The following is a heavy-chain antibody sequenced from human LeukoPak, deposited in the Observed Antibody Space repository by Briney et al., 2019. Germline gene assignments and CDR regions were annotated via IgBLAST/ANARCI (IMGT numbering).Heavy chain of an antibody. V-gene: IGHV6-1*01. CDR3: ARGAVWDPGAFDI. CDR2: TYYRSTWYN. Sequence: SRTLSLTCAISGDSVSGNSAAWNWIRQSPSRGLEWLGRTYYRSTWYNDYAVSVKSRMTISPDTSKNQFSLQLNSVTPEDTAVYYCARGAVWDPGAFDIWGQGTMVTVSS. J-gene: IGHJ3*02. CDR1: GDSVSGNSAA. D-gene: IGHD1-26*01.